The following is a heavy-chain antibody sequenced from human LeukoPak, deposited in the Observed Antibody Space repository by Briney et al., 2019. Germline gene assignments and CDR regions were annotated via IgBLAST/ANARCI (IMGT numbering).Heavy chain of an antibody. Sequence: ASVKVSCKASGYTFTGYYMHWVRQAPGKGLEWMGGFDPEDGETIYAQKFQGRVTMTEDTSTDTAYMELSSLRSEDTAVYYCAGSTYYYDSSGYYRFDYWGQGTLVTVSS. D-gene: IGHD3-22*01. CDR1: GYTFTGYY. J-gene: IGHJ4*02. CDR3: AGSTYYYDSSGYYRFDY. CDR2: FDPEDGET. V-gene: IGHV1-24*01.